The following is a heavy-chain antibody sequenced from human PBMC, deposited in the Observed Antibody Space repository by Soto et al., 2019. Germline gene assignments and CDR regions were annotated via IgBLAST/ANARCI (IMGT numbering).Heavy chain of an antibody. Sequence: PSETLSLTCAVYGGSFSGYYWSWIRQPPGKGLEWIGEINHSGSTNYNPSLKSRVTISVGTSKNQFSLKLGSVTAADTAVYYCARIWKGAATRIGWFDPWGQGTLVTVSS. J-gene: IGHJ5*02. CDR3: ARIWKGAATRIGWFDP. CDR2: INHSGST. V-gene: IGHV4-34*01. CDR1: GGSFSGYY. D-gene: IGHD1-26*01.